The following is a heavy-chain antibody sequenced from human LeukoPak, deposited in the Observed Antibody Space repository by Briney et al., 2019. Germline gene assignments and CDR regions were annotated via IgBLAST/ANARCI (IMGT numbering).Heavy chain of an antibody. J-gene: IGHJ4*02. Sequence: GGSLRLSCAASGFTFSTNGMHWVRQAPGKGLEWVAFIRYDGTHKYYTDSVKGRFTISRDNSKNTLYLQMNNLRAEDTALYYCAKISGYYPFDYWGQGTLVTVSS. CDR1: GFTFSTNG. D-gene: IGHD3-22*01. CDR3: AKISGYYPFDY. V-gene: IGHV3-30*02. CDR2: IRYDGTHK.